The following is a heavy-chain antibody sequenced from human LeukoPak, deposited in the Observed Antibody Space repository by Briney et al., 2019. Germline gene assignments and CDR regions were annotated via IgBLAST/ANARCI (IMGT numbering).Heavy chain of an antibody. CDR2: ISAYNGNI. V-gene: IGHV1-18*01. J-gene: IGHJ4*02. Sequence: ASVKVSCKASGYTFTSYGISWVRQAPGQGLEWMGWISAYNGNINYAQKLQGRVTMTTDTSTSTAYIELRSLRSDDTAVYYCARGPVTIFGVVTIDYWGQGTLVTVSS. CDR1: GYTFTSYG. D-gene: IGHD3-3*01. CDR3: ARGPVTIFGVVTIDY.